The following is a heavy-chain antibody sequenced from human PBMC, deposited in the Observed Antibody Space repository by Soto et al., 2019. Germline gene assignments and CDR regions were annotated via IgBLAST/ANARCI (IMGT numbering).Heavy chain of an antibody. CDR2: ISGSSDNT. CDR1: GFTFSSYA. Sequence: ESGGGLVQPGGSLRLSCATSGFTFSSYAMSWVRQAPGKGLEWVSAISGSSDNTYYADSVKGRFTISRDISKNTLYLQMDSLRAEDTAVYYCAKDRGWASELLRYYWGQGTLVTVSS. V-gene: IGHV3-23*01. J-gene: IGHJ4*02. CDR3: AKDRGWASELLRYY. D-gene: IGHD1-26*01.